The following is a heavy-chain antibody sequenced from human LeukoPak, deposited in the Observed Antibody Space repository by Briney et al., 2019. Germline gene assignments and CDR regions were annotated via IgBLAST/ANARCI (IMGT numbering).Heavy chain of an antibody. J-gene: IGHJ4*02. Sequence: SETLSLTCTVSGYSISSGHYWGWIRQPPGKGLEWIGSMYHSGSTYYNPPLKSRVTISEDTSKNQFSLKLRSVTAADTAVYYCARDIVVVVAARGFDYWGQGTLVTVSS. CDR3: ARDIVVVVAARGFDY. CDR2: MYHSGST. CDR1: GYSISSGHY. D-gene: IGHD2-15*01. V-gene: IGHV4-38-2*02.